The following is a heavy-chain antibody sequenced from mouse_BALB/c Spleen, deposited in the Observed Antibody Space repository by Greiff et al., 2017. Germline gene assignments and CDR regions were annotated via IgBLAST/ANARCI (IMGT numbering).Heavy chain of an antibody. Sequence: VMLVESGPGLVAPSQSLSITCTVSGFSLTSYGVHWVRQPPGKGLEWLGVIWAGGSTNYNSALMSRLSISKDNSKSQVFLKMNSLQTDDTAMYYCAGSYRYDGFAYWGQGTLVTVSA. V-gene: IGHV2-9*02. CDR1: GFSLTSYG. D-gene: IGHD2-14*01. CDR3: AGSYRYDGFAY. J-gene: IGHJ3*01. CDR2: IWAGGST.